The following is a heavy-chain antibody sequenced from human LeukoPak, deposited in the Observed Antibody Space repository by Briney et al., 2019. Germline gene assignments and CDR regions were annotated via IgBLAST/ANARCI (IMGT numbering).Heavy chain of an antibody. Sequence: PSETLSLTCAVSGYSISSGYYWGWIRQPPGEGLEWIGSIYRSGSTYYNPSLKSRVTISVDTSRNQFSLRLSSVTAADTAVYFCARHRYYYDSSGSYYFDYWGQGTLVTVSS. D-gene: IGHD3-22*01. V-gene: IGHV4-38-2*01. J-gene: IGHJ4*02. CDR2: IYRSGST. CDR1: GYSISSGYY. CDR3: ARHRYYYDSSGSYYFDY.